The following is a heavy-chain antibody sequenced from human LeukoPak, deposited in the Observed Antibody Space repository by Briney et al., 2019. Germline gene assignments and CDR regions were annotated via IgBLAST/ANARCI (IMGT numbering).Heavy chain of an antibody. CDR2: LWYDGSNK. V-gene: IGHV3-33*01. J-gene: IGHJ4*02. D-gene: IGHD2-15*01. CDR1: GFTFSSYG. Sequence: GGSLRLSCAASGFTFSSYGMHWVRQAPGKGLEWVAVLWYDGSNKYYADSVKGRFPISRDNSKNTLYLQIHSLRAEDTAVYYCARDPAYHVVVVAATPDFGFDYWGQGTLVTVSS. CDR3: ARDPAYHVVVVAATPDFGFDY.